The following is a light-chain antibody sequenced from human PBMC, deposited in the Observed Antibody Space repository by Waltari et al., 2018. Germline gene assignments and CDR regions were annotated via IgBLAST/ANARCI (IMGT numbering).Light chain of an antibody. CDR1: QSVRST. CDR3: QQYDHWPWT. V-gene: IGKV3D-15*01. J-gene: IGKJ1*01. CDR2: GTS. Sequence: SVRASQSVRSTCGRFKQKPGQPPRLLIYGTSTKATGIPARFSGSGSGTEFSLTISSPQPEDFATYYCQQYDHWPWTFGQGTRVEAK.